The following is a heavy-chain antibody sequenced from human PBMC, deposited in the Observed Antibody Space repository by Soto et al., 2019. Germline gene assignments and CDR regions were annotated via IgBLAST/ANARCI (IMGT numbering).Heavy chain of an antibody. CDR2: IFKSGNA. D-gene: IGHD2-21*02. J-gene: IGHJ5*02. CDR3: ARHAQFQTGVTEGAWFAP. CDR1: GDSINSNFYY. V-gene: IGHV4-39*01. Sequence: QLQLRESGPALLRPAETLSLSCTVSGDSINSNFYYWAWVRQSHGKGPEWIGNIFKSGNAYYHASVKSRVTMSIDKSNKQFSLRLPSGTADDKGVSSCARHAQFQTGVTEGAWFAPWGQVRIVTVSS.